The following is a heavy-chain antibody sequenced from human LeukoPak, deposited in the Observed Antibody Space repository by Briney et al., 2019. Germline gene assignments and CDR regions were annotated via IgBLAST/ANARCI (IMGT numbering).Heavy chain of an antibody. J-gene: IGHJ4*02. Sequence: GGSLRLSCAASGFTFSSYWMHWVRQAPGKGLVWVSRINSDGSSTSYADSVKGRFTISRDNAKDTLYLQMNSLRAEDTAVYYCARGDGYSSGWYKVFDYWGQGTLVTVSS. D-gene: IGHD6-19*01. CDR2: INSDGSST. CDR1: GFTFSSYW. CDR3: ARGDGYSSGWYKVFDY. V-gene: IGHV3-74*01.